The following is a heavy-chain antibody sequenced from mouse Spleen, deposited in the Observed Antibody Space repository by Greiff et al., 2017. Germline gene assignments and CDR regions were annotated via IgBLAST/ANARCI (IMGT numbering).Heavy chain of an antibody. CDR2: ISSGGSYT. V-gene: IGHV5-6*02. CDR3: ARDYGSSYGYFDV. Sequence: DVMLVESGGDLVKPGGSLKLSCAASRFTFSSYGMSWVRQTPDKRLEWVATISSGGSYTYYPDSVKGRFTISRDNAKNTLYLQMSSLKSEDTAMYYCARDYGSSYGYFDVWGAGTTVTVSS. CDR1: RFTFSSYG. J-gene: IGHJ1*01. D-gene: IGHD1-1*01.